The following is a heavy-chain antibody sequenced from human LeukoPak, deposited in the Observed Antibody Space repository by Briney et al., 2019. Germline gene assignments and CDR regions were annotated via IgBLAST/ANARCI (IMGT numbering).Heavy chain of an antibody. V-gene: IGHV3-30*18. CDR1: GFTFSSYG. J-gene: IGHJ4*02. CDR3: AKEPGSGWYYFDY. Sequence: GGSLRLSCAASGFTFSSYGMHWVRQAPGKGLEWVAVISYDGSNKYYADSVKGRFTISRVNSKNTLYLQMNSLRAEDTAVYYCAKEPGSGWYYFDYWGQGTLVTVSS. D-gene: IGHD6-19*01. CDR2: ISYDGSNK.